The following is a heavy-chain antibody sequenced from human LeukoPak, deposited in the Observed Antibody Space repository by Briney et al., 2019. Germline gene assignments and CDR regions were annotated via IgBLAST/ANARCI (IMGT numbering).Heavy chain of an antibody. D-gene: IGHD1-7*01. V-gene: IGHV4-59*01. Sequence: TSETLSLTCTVSGGSISGYYWSWIRQPPGKGLEWIGYIYYSGSTNYNPSLESRVTISADTSKNQFSLKLSSVTAADTAVFYCARVIRTRTASSYYYYMDVWGRGTTVTVSS. CDR1: GGSISGYY. CDR2: IYYSGST. J-gene: IGHJ6*03. CDR3: ARVIRTRTASSYYYYMDV.